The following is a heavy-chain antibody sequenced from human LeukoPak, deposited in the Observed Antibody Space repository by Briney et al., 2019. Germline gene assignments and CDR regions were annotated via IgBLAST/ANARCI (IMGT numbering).Heavy chain of an antibody. CDR2: MNPNSGGT. CDR1: GYTFTSYD. J-gene: IGHJ4*02. V-gene: IGHV1-2*02. Sequence: VASVKVSCKASGYTFTSYDINWVRQATGQGLEWVGWMNPNSGGTNYAQKFQGRVTMTRDTSISTAYMELSRLRSDDTAVYYCARGGPSANSGSYYLLFDYWAREPWSPSPQ. CDR3: ARGGPSANSGSYYLLFDY. D-gene: IGHD1-26*01.